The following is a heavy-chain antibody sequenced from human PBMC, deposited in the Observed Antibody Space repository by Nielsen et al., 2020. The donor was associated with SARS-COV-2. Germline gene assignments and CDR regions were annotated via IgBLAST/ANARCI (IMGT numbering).Heavy chain of an antibody. V-gene: IGHV3-23*01. J-gene: IGHJ4*02. CDR1: AFSFRYYA. D-gene: IGHD3-3*01. Sequence: GSLRLSCAASAFSFRYYAMSWVRQAPGKGLEWVSCINDSGDSTYYTDSVKGRFTISRDNSKNTLYLEMNSLRAEDTALYYCAKEGPGSAIFGIVTSNFDHLGQGTLVTVSS. CDR2: INDSGDST. CDR3: AKEGPGSAIFGIVTSNFDH.